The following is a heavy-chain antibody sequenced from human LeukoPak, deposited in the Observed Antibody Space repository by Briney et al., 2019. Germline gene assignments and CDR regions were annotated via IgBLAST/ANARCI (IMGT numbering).Heavy chain of an antibody. CDR3: ARGRCDFWSGYYCYYYYGMDV. J-gene: IGHJ6*02. CDR1: GYTFTSYD. CDR2: MNPNSGNT. Sequence: GASVKVSCKASGYTFTSYDINWVRQAIGQGLEWMGWMNPNSGNTGYAQKFQGRVTMTRNTSISTAYMELSSLRSEDTAVYYCARGRCDFWSGYYCYYYYGMDVWGQGTTVTVSS. D-gene: IGHD3-3*01. V-gene: IGHV1-8*01.